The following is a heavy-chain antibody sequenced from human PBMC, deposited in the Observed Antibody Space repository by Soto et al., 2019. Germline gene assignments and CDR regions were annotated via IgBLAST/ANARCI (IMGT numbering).Heavy chain of an antibody. D-gene: IGHD3-10*01. CDR1: GFTFSKYA. CDR3: AKDLTSMVRVVLPSP. V-gene: IGHV3-23*01. CDR2: ISGSGVIK. Sequence: EVQLLQSGGGWVQPGGSLRLSCAASGFTFSKYAMAWVRQAPGKGLEWVSSISGSGVIKYYAYSVQGRFTISRDNSNNTLSVQMNSLRVEDTAIYYCAKDLTSMVRVVLPSPWGQGILVTVSS. J-gene: IGHJ5*02.